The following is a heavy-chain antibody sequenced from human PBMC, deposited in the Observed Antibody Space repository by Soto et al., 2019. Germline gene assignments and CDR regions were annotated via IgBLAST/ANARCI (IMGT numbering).Heavy chain of an antibody. Sequence: QVQLVQSGPEVKKPGASVKVSCEASGYTFTTSGISWVRQAPGQGLEWMGWISTYNGDTNSAQKFQGRVTMTADTSTGTVYSEWMRLKSDDTAVYYCARQGSWPYYYYGLDVWGQGTTVTVSS. CDR1: GYTFTTSG. D-gene: IGHD1-26*01. CDR3: ARQGSWPYYYYGLDV. J-gene: IGHJ6*02. CDR2: ISTYNGDT. V-gene: IGHV1-18*01.